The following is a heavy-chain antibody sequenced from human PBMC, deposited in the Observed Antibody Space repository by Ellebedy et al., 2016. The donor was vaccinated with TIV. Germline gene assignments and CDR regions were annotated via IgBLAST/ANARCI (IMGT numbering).Heavy chain of an antibody. J-gene: IGHJ6*02. V-gene: IGHV3-48*02. CDR2: ISSVGTTI. CDR3: ARSIGNTDYYYAMDV. CDR1: AITFSPYG. Sequence: GESLKISCAASAITFSPYGMTWVRQAPGKGLEWVSYISSVGTTIYYADSVKGRFTISRDNAANSLYLQMNSLRDEDTAVYYCARSIGNTDYYYAMDVWGQGTTVTVSS. D-gene: IGHD1-1*01.